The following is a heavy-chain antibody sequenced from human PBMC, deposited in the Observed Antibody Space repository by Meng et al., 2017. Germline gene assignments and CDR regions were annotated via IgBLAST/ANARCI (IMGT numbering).Heavy chain of an antibody. CDR2: MNPNSGNT. Sequence: QVQGVQSGAGGKKPGASVKVSCKASGYTFTSYDINWVRQATGQGLEWMGWMNPNSGNTGYAQKFQGRVTMTRNTSISTAYMELSSLRSEDTAVYYCARGPNRWTGFDYWGQGTLVTVSS. CDR1: GYTFTSYD. CDR3: ARGPNRWTGFDY. V-gene: IGHV1-8*01. D-gene: IGHD3/OR15-3a*01. J-gene: IGHJ4*02.